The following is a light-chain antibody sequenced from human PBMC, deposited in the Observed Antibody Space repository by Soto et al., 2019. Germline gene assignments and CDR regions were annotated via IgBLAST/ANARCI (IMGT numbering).Light chain of an antibody. V-gene: IGLV2-23*01. CDR3: CSYAGNSRV. Sequence: QSVLTQPASVSGSPGQSITISCTGTSSDVGSHNLVSWYQQHPRKAPQLMIYEGSKRPSGVSNRFSGSKSGNTASLTISGLQAEDEADYYCCSYAGNSRVFGGGTKLTVL. J-gene: IGLJ2*01. CDR1: SSDVGSHNL. CDR2: EGS.